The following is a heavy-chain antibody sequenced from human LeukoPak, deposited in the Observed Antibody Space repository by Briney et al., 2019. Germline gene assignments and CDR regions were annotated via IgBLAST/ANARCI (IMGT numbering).Heavy chain of an antibody. D-gene: IGHD1-7*01. CDR1: GFTVSTSA. CDR2: ISGSGGGT. CDR3: AKDGKTRNWNYFQAKPVY. J-gene: IGHJ4*02. V-gene: IGHV3-23*01. Sequence: GGSLRLFCAAAGFTVSTSAMSWVRQAPGKGLEWVSGISGSGGGTYYADSVKGRFSISRDISKNTLYLQMNSLRAEDTAIYYCAKDGKTRNWNYFQAKPVYWGQGTLVTVSS.